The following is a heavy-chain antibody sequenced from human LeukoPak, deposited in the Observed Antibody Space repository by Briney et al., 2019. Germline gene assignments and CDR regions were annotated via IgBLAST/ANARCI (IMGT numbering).Heavy chain of an antibody. CDR2: MNPNSGNT. V-gene: IGHV1-8*03. CDR1: RYTFTSYD. J-gene: IGHJ4*02. CDR3: ATVSNGGGSYYFSPYYFDY. Sequence: GASVKVSCKASRYTFTSYDINWVRQATGQGLEWMGWMNPNSGNTGYVQKFQGRVTITRNTSISTAYMELSSLRSEDTAVYYCATVSNGGGSYYFSPYYFDYWGQGTLVTVSS. D-gene: IGHD1-26*01.